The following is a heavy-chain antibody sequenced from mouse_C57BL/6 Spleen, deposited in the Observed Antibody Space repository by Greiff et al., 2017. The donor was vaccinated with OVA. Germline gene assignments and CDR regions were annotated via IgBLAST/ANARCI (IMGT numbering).Heavy chain of an antibody. D-gene: IGHD1-1*01. V-gene: IGHV1-85*01. Sequence: QVQLQQSGPELVKPGASVKLSCKASGYTFTSYDINWVKQRPGQGLEWIGWIYPRDGSTKYNEKFKGKATLTVDTSSSTAYMELHSLTSEDSAVYFCARRGYYYGSSQYYFDYWGQGTTLTVSS. CDR1: GYTFTSYD. CDR3: ARRGYYYGSSQYYFDY. CDR2: IYPRDGST. J-gene: IGHJ2*01.